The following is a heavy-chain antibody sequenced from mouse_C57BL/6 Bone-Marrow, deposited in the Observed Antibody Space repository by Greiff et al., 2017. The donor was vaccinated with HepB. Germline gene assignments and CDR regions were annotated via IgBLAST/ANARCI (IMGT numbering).Heavy chain of an antibody. J-gene: IGHJ3*01. CDR1: GYTFTSYW. CDR2: IDPSDSYT. Sequence: QVQLQQPGAELVMPGASVKLSCKASGYTFTSYWMHWVKQRPGQGLEWIGEIDPSDSYTNYNQKFKGKSTLTVDKSSSTAYMQLSSLISEDSAVYYCARFGYDGGAWFAYWGQGTLVTVSA. CDR3: ARFGYDGGAWFAY. V-gene: IGHV1-69*01. D-gene: IGHD2-2*01.